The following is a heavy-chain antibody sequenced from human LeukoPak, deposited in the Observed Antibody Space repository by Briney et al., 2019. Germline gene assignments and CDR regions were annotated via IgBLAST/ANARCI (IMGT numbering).Heavy chain of an antibody. CDR2: ISGRGANT. J-gene: IGHJ4*02. CDR3: AKAVVIVPTATPFDY. D-gene: IGHD2-2*01. V-gene: IGHV3-23*01. Sequence: GGSLRLSCAASGFSFSNYAMSWVRQAPGKGLEWVSAISGRGANTYYADSVKGRFTISRDNSKNTLYMQMNSLRAEDTAVYYCAKAVVIVPTATPFDYWGQGTLVTVSS. CDR1: GFSFSNYA.